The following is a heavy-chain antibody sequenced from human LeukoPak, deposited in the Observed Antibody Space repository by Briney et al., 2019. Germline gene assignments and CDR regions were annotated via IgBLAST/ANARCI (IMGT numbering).Heavy chain of an antibody. J-gene: IGHJ4*02. CDR3: AKEGGDWGEGYFDY. CDR2: ISSSGGTI. CDR1: GFTFSDSY. D-gene: IGHD7-27*01. V-gene: IGHV3-11*01. Sequence: GGSLRLSCAASGFTFSDSYMSWIRQVPGKGLEWISYISSSGGTIYYADSVKGRFTISRDNAKNSLYLQVNSLRAEDTAVYYCAKEGGDWGEGYFDYWGQGTLVTVSS.